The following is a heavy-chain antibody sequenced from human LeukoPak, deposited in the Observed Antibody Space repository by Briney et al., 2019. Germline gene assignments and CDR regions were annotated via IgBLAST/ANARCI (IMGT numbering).Heavy chain of an antibody. D-gene: IGHD6-19*01. CDR2: IYDSGST. CDR3: ARREYSSGWYYFDY. V-gene: IGHV4-59*08. Sequence: PGGSLRLSCAASGFTFSSYAMSWIRQPPGKGLEWIGYIYDSGSTNYNPSLRSRVTISADTSKNQFSLKLSSVTAADTAVYYCARREYSSGWYYFDYWGQGTLVTVSS. CDR1: GFTFSSYA. J-gene: IGHJ4*02.